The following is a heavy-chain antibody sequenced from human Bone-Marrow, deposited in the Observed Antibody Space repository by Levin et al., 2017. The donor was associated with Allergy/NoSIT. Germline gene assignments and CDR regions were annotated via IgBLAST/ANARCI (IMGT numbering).Heavy chain of an antibody. V-gene: IGHV1-69-2*01. D-gene: IGHD5-18*01. CDR1: ESIFSDYY. CDR3: AIIIQRLHDQ. Sequence: ASVKVSCKVSESIFSDYYIHWVKKAPGKGLEWMGLIDAEDGKTQYAEVFQGRLTITADTSTDTVYMQLSSLTSEDSAIYYCAIIIQRLHDQWGQGTHVIVSS. CDR2: IDAEDGKT. J-gene: IGHJ4*02.